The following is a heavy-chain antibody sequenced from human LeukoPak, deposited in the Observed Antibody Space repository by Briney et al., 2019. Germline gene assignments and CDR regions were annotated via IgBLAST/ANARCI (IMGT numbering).Heavy chain of an antibody. V-gene: IGHV4-4*07. Sequence: GSLRLSCVVSGFTVSSNYMSWIRQPAGKGLEWIGRIYTSGSTNYNPSLKSRVTISVDTSKNQFSLKLSSVTAADTAVHYCARHSSLGSGWYTWGQGTLVTVSS. CDR3: ARHSSLGSGWYT. J-gene: IGHJ4*02. CDR2: IYTSGST. D-gene: IGHD6-19*01. CDR1: GFTVSSNY.